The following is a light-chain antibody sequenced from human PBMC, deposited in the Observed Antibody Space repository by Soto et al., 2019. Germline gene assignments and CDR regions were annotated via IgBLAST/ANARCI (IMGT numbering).Light chain of an antibody. CDR1: SSDVGGYNY. CDR3: CSYAGSYTYV. V-gene: IGLV2-11*01. CDR2: DVS. J-gene: IGLJ1*01. Sequence: QSVLTQPRSVSGSPGQSVTISCTGTSSDVGGYNYVSWYQQHPGKAPKLMIYDVSKRPSGVPDRFSGSKSDNTASLTISGLRAEDEADYYCCSYAGSYTYVFGTGTKLTVL.